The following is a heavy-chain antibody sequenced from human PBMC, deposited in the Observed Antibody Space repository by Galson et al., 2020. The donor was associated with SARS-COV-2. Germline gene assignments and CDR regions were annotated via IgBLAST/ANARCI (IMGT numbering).Heavy chain of an antibody. CDR1: GYSISSGYY. CDR2: IYHSWST. J-gene: IGHJ4*02. D-gene: IGHD3-3*01. Sequence: SETLSLTCAVSGYSISSGYYWGWIRPPPGKGLEWIGSIYHSWSTYYNPSLKSRVTISVDTSKNQFSLKLSSVTAADTAVYYCAREGSTYYDFWSGYPPPDYWGQGTLVTVSS. V-gene: IGHV4-38-2*02. CDR3: AREGSTYYDFWSGYPPPDY.